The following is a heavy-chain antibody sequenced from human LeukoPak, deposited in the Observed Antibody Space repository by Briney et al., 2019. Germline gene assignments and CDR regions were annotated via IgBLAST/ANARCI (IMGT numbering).Heavy chain of an antibody. Sequence: GGSLRLSCVASGLIFSNYWMGWVRQAPGKGLEWVASINQDASEKYYVDSVKGRFTISRDNAKNSLYLHINSLRVEDTAVYYCARASSGRYFAFIDYWGQGSLVTVSS. J-gene: IGHJ4*02. V-gene: IGHV3-7*01. CDR3: ARASSGRYFAFIDY. CDR1: GLIFSNYW. CDR2: INQDASEK. D-gene: IGHD1-26*01.